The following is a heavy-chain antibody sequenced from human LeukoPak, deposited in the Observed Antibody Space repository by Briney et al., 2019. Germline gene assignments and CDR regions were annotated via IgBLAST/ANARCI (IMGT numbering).Heavy chain of an antibody. CDR3: GKEFSSSWFF. D-gene: IGHD6-13*01. Sequence: GGSLRLSCAASGLTFSSSAMTWVRQAPGKGLEWVSSITSSGGDTYYADSVKGRFTISRDNSKNTLYLQMNSLRAEDTAVYYCGKEFSSSWFFWGQGTLVTVSS. CDR1: GLTFSSSA. J-gene: IGHJ4*02. CDR2: ITSSGGDT. V-gene: IGHV3-23*01.